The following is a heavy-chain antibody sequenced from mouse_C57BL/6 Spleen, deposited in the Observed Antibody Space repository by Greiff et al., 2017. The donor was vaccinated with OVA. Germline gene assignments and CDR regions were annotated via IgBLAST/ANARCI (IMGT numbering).Heavy chain of an antibody. Sequence: QVQLQQPGAELVMPGASVKLSCKASGYTFTSYWMHWVKQRTGQGLEWIGEIDPSDSYTNYNQKFKGKSTLTVDKSSSTAYMQLSSLTSEDSAVYYCARREITTVVGAMDYWGQGTSVTVSS. J-gene: IGHJ4*01. V-gene: IGHV1-69*01. CDR2: IDPSDSYT. D-gene: IGHD1-1*01. CDR3: ARREITTVVGAMDY. CDR1: GYTFTSYW.